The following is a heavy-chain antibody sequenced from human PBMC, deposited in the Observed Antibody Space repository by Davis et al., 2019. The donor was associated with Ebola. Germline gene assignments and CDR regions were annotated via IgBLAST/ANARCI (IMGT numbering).Heavy chain of an antibody. CDR3: ATESAQQWLVPGYGMDV. Sequence: ASVKVSCKVSGYTLTDFSMHWVRQAPGKGLEWMGGFDPEDGETIYAQKFQGRVTMTEDTSTDTAYMELSSLRSEDTAVYYCATESAQQWLVPGYGMDVWGQGTTVTVSS. J-gene: IGHJ6*02. CDR1: GYTLTDFS. CDR2: FDPEDGET. D-gene: IGHD6-19*01. V-gene: IGHV1-24*01.